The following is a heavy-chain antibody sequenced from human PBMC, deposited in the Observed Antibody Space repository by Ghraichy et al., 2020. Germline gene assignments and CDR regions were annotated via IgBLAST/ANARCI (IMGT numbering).Heavy chain of an antibody. J-gene: IGHJ4*02. Sequence: QTLSLTCTFSGFSLSTSGMCVSWIRQPPGKALEWLALIDWDADKYYSTSLKTRPTNPRDTSKNQVVLTMTNMDPVDTATYYCARGGGRTQPIDYWGQGTLVTVSS. CDR3: ARGGGRTQPIDY. CDR1: GFSLSTSGMC. CDR2: IDWDADK. V-gene: IGHV2-70*01. D-gene: IGHD5-18*01.